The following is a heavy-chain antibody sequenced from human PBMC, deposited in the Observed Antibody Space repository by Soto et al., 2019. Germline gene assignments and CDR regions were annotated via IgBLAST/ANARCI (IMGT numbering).Heavy chain of an antibody. Sequence: EVQLLESGGGWLQPGGSLRLSCAASGFTFSSYAMNWVRQAPGKGLEWVSGITGSGAGSYYSDSVKGRFTISRDNSKNTLYLQMNSLRAEDTAVYYCAKAYSNSWPNDWFDPWGQGTLVNVSS. J-gene: IGHJ5*02. CDR1: GFTFSSYA. D-gene: IGHD6-13*01. V-gene: IGHV3-23*01. CDR3: AKAYSNSWPNDWFDP. CDR2: ITGSGAGS.